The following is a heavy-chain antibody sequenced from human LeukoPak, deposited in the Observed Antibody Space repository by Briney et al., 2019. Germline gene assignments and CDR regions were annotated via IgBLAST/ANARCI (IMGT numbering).Heavy chain of an antibody. CDR2: FYYSGST. D-gene: IGHD3-16*01. V-gene: IGHV4-39*01. Sequence: SETLSLTCTVSGGSISSSSYYWGWIRQPPGKGPEWIGSFYYSGSTYYNPSLKSRVTISVDTSKNQFSLKLSSVTAADAAVYYCARLKGGHWFDPWGQGTLVTVSS. J-gene: IGHJ5*02. CDR3: ARLKGGHWFDP. CDR1: GGSISSSSYY.